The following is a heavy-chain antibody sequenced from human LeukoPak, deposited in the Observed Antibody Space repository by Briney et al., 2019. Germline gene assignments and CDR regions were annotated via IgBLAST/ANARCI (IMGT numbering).Heavy chain of an antibody. Sequence: SETLSLTCTVSGGSISSSRYYWGWIRQPPGKGLEWIGSIHSSGSTYYNPSLKSRVTVSVDTSENQFSLKLSSVAAAVTAVYFCVRTRLSDHIVPAAERADDACDMWGQGTMVTVSS. V-gene: IGHV4-39*07. CDR3: VRTRLSDHIVPAAERADDACDM. J-gene: IGHJ3*02. D-gene: IGHD2-2*01. CDR1: GGSISSSRYY. CDR2: IHSSGST.